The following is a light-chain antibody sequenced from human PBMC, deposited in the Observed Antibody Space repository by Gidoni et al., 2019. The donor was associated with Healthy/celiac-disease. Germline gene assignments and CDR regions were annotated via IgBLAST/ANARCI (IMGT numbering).Light chain of an antibody. CDR1: QDISNY. J-gene: IGKJ3*01. CDR2: DAS. Sequence: DIQMTQSPSSLSASVGDRVTITCQASQDISNYLNWYQQKPGKAPKLLIYDASNLETGVPSRFSGSGSGTDFTFTISSLQPEDIATYYCQQYDNLLPLITFGPGTKVDIK. CDR3: QQYDNLLPLIT. V-gene: IGKV1-33*01.